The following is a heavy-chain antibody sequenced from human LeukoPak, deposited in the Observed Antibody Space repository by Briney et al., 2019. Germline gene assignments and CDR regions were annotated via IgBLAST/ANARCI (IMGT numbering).Heavy chain of an antibody. D-gene: IGHD3-22*01. CDR2: ISSSSSTI. CDR1: GFIFSSYS. V-gene: IGHV3-48*01. CDR3: ARDLSRVLVTPTDFDY. Sequence: PGGSLRLSCAASGFIFSSYSMNWVRQAPGKGLEWVAYISSSSSTIYYADSVKGRFTISRDNAKNSLYLQMNSLRAEDTALYYCARDLSRVLVTPTDFDYWGQGTPVTVSS. J-gene: IGHJ4*02.